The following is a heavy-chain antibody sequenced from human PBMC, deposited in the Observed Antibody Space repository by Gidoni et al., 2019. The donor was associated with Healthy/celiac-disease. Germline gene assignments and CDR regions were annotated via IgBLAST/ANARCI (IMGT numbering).Heavy chain of an antibody. CDR2: IYYRRST. D-gene: IGHD5-18*01. CDR3: ARRGYSYGFGMDV. J-gene: IGHJ6*02. Sequence: QLQLQESGPGLVKPSETLSLTCTVSGGSISSSSYYCGWIRQPPGKGLDWIGSIYYRRSTYYNPSLKSRVTISVDTSKNQFSLKLSSVTAADTAVYYCARRGYSYGFGMDVWGQGTTVTVSS. V-gene: IGHV4-39*01. CDR1: GGSISSSSYY.